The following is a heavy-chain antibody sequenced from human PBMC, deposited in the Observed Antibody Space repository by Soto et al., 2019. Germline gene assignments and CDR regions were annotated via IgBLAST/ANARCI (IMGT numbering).Heavy chain of an antibody. CDR2: ISGDGSNT. J-gene: IGHJ6*02. V-gene: IGHV3-33*05. CDR1: GFRFSSYG. Sequence: PGGSLRLSCRTSGFRFSSYGMHWVRQAPGKGPEWVAFISGDGSNTEYVDSVRGRFTVSRDNSKNTLYLQMNSLRAEDTAVYYCARWYSSPYYYYYGMDVWGQGTTVT. CDR3: ARWYSSPYYYYYGMDV. D-gene: IGHD6-13*01.